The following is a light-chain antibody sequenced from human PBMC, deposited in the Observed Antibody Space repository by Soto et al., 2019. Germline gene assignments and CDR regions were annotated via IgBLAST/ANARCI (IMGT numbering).Light chain of an antibody. V-gene: IGLV1-51*01. Sequence: QSALTQPPSVSAAPGQKVTISCSGSSSNIGNNYVSWYQQLPGTAPKLLIYDNNKRPSGIPDRFSGSKSGTSATLGITELQTGDEADYYCGTWDSSLSVFYVFGTGTKVTVL. CDR3: GTWDSSLSVFYV. CDR2: DNN. J-gene: IGLJ1*01. CDR1: SSNIGNNY.